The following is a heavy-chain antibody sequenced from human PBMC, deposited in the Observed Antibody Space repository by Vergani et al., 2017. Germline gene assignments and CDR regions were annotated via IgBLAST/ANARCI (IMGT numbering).Heavy chain of an antibody. J-gene: IGHJ4*02. V-gene: IGHV1-18*01. CDR3: ARVGYYYGSGSYSPDY. CDR2: ISTYNGNT. Sequence: QVQLVQSGAEVKKPGASVKVSCKASGYTFTSYGISWVRQAPGQGLEWMGWISTYNGNTNYPQRLQGRVTMTTDTFTSTAYMELRSLGSDDTALYYWARVGYYYGSGSYSPDYWSQGTLVTVSS. D-gene: IGHD3-10*01. CDR1: GYTFTSYG.